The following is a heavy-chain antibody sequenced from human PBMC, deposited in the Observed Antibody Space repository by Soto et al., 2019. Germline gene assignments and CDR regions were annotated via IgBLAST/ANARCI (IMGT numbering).Heavy chain of an antibody. CDR3: ALHWGSYRSSPFDY. D-gene: IGHD3-16*02. CDR1: GFTFSSYW. J-gene: IGHJ4*02. CDR2: IKQDGSEK. V-gene: IGHV3-7*01. Sequence: GGSLRLSCAASGFTFSSYWMSWVRQAPGKGLEWVANIKQDGSEKYYVDSVKGRFTISRDNAKNSLYLQMNSLRAEDTAVYYCALHWGSYRSSPFDYWGQGTLVTVSS.